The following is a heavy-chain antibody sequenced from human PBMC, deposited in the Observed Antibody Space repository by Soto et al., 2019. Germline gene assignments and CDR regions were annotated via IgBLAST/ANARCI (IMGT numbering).Heavy chain of an antibody. CDR2: INPSGGSR. CDR3: ARSDITMTEGAFDI. J-gene: IGHJ3*02. Sequence: QVQLVQSGAEVKKPGASVKISCKASGYTFTSYYMHWVRQAPGQGLEWMGTINPSGGSRSYAQKFQGRVTMTRDTPTSTVYMELSSLRSEDTAVYYCARSDITMTEGAFDIWGQGTMVTVSS. D-gene: IGHD3-22*01. CDR1: GYTFTSYY. V-gene: IGHV1-46*01.